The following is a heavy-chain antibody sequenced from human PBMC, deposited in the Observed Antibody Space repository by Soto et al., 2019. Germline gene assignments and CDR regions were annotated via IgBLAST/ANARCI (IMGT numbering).Heavy chain of an antibody. CDR3: ARVNVVYYDSSGYLDY. V-gene: IGHV3-21*01. J-gene: IGHJ4*02. D-gene: IGHD3-22*01. CDR2: ISSSSSYI. Sequence: PGGSLRLSCAASGFTFSSYSMNWVRQAPGKWLEWVSSISSSSSYIYYADSVKGRFTISRDNAKNSLYLQMNSLRAEDTAVYYCARVNVVYYDSSGYLDYWGQGTLVNVSS. CDR1: GFTFSSYS.